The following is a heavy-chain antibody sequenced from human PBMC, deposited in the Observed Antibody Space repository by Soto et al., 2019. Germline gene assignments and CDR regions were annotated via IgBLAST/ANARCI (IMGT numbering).Heavy chain of an antibody. D-gene: IGHD3-3*02. CDR2: INQDGTRQ. V-gene: IGHV3-7*05. J-gene: IGHJ6*02. CDR3: SRYISNWGNYGMDV. CDR1: GFIFTTYW. Sequence: EVQLVESGGGLVQPGGSLRLSCAASGFIFTTYWINWVRQAPGRGLEWVALINQDGTRQGYVDSVRGRFTISRHNAKDLVYLQMSSLTAEDTAEYYCSRYISNWGNYGMDVWGQGTTVTVSS.